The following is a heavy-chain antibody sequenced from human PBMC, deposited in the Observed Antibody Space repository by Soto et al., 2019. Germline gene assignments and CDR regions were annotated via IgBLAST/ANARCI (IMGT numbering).Heavy chain of an antibody. J-gene: IGHJ5*02. D-gene: IGHD6-19*01. CDR2: VRSKASGGTP. Sequence: GGSLRLSCTASGFTFGDYSMSWFRQAPGKGLEWVGFVRSKASGGTPEYAASVKGRFTISRDDSKSIAYLQMNSLKTEDTAVYYCTRVPPKTRSGWYSLLSIDPWGQGTLVTVSS. V-gene: IGHV3-49*03. CDR3: TRVPPKTRSGWYSLLSIDP. CDR1: GFTFGDYS.